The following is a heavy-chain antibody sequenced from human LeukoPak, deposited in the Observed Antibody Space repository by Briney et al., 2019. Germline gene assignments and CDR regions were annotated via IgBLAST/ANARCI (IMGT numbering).Heavy chain of an antibody. Sequence: GGSLRLSCAASGFTFSSYEMNWVRQAPGKGLEWVSYISSSDGTIYYADPVKGRFTISRDNAKNSLYLQMNSLRAGDTAVYYCARTREMATISYFDYWGQGTLVTVSS. J-gene: IGHJ4*02. CDR2: ISSSDGTI. CDR3: ARTREMATISYFDY. V-gene: IGHV3-48*03. D-gene: IGHD5-24*01. CDR1: GFTFSSYE.